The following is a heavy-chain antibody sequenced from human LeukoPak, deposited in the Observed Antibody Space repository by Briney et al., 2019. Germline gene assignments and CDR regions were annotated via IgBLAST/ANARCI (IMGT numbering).Heavy chain of an antibody. CDR1: GFTFSSYS. Sequence: GGSLRLSCAASGFTFSSYSMNWVRQAPGKGLEWVSYISSSSSTIYYADSVKGRFTISRDNAKNSLYLQMNSLRAEDTAVYYCARVHDGSPLWYYYGMDVWGQGTTVTVSS. V-gene: IGHV3-48*01. CDR3: ARVHDGSPLWYYYGMDV. D-gene: IGHD3-22*01. J-gene: IGHJ6*02. CDR2: ISSSSSTI.